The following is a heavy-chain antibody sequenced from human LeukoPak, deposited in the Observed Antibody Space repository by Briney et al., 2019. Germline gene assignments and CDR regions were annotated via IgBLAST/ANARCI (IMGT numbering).Heavy chain of an antibody. CDR3: ARDYLKGSSWYHALGY. D-gene: IGHD6-13*01. CDR1: GFTFSSYS. V-gene: IGHV3-48*01. CDR2: ISSSSRTI. Sequence: GGSLRLSCAASGFTFSSYSMNWVRQAPGKGLEWVSYISSSSRTIYYADSVKGRFTISRDNAKNSLYLQMNSLRAEDTAVYYCARDYLKGSSWYHALGYWGQGTLVTVSS. J-gene: IGHJ4*02.